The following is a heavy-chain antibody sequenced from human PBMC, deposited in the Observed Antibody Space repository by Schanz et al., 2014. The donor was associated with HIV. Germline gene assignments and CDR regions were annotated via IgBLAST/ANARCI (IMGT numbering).Heavy chain of an antibody. CDR2: ISGSGDIT. D-gene: IGHD6-19*01. Sequence: EVKLSESGGGLVQPGGSLRLSCVASGFTFSDYAMSWVRQAPGKGLEWVSAISGSGDITYYADSVKGRFTISRDNSKNTVYLQMDSLRAEDTAMYFCARETGGSGWYTLDYWGQGTLIAVSS. CDR1: GFTFSDYA. J-gene: IGHJ4*02. V-gene: IGHV3-23*01. CDR3: ARETGGSGWYTLDY.